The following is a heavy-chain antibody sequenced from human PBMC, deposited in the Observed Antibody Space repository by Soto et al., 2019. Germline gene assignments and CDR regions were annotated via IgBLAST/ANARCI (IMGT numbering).Heavy chain of an antibody. Sequence: QVQLVQSGAEVKKPGASVKVSCKASGYTFTSYGISWVRQAPGQGLEWMGWISAYNGNTNYAQKLQGRVTMTTDTSTRTAYMELRSLRSDDTAVYYCAISEGYCSSTSCPPGYYYYMDVWGKGTTVTVSS. CDR1: GYTFTSYG. CDR3: AISEGYCSSTSCPPGYYYYMDV. V-gene: IGHV1-18*01. CDR2: ISAYNGNT. D-gene: IGHD2-2*01. J-gene: IGHJ6*03.